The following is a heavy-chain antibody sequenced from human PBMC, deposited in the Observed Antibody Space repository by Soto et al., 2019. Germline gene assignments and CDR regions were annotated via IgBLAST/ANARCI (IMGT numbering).Heavy chain of an antibody. V-gene: IGHV4-59*01. Sequence: SETLSLTCTVSGGSISSYYWSWIRQPPGKGLEWIGYFYYSGSTNYDPSLKSRVTISVDTSKNQFSLKLNSVTAADTAVYYCARDLWGYCGTDCYPLDVWGQGTTVTVSS. D-gene: IGHD2-21*02. CDR3: ARDLWGYCGTDCYPLDV. J-gene: IGHJ6*02. CDR2: FYYSGST. CDR1: GGSISSYY.